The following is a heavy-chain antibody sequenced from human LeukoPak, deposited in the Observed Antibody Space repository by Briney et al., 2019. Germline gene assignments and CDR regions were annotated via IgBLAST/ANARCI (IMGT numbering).Heavy chain of an antibody. J-gene: IGHJ2*01. V-gene: IGHV4-39*01. Sequence: SETLSLTCTVSGGSISTGHYYWGWIRQPPGKGLERIGSSYYGGSTYYNPSLKSRVTISVDTSKNQFSLKLSSVTAADTAVYYCARHPTITMIDFWGRGTLVTVSS. CDR3: ARHPTITMIDF. CDR2: SYYGGST. D-gene: IGHD3-22*01. CDR1: GGSISTGHYY.